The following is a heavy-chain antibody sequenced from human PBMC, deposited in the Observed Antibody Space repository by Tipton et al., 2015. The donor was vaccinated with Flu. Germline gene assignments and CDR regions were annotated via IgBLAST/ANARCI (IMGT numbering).Heavy chain of an antibody. V-gene: IGHV4-4*02. Sequence: SLRLSCTVSGGSIGKINWWSWVRQSPGKGLEWIGEIYHTETTKYNPSLKSRVTISVDKSKNRFSLKLFSVTAADTAVYYCARCGGNPRAYFDYWGQGALVTVSS. CDR2: IYHTETT. D-gene: IGHD4-23*01. CDR3: ARCGGNPRAYFDY. J-gene: IGHJ4*02. CDR1: GGSIGKINW.